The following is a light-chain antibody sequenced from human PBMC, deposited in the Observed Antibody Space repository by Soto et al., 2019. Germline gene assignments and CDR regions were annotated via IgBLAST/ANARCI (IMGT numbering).Light chain of an antibody. J-gene: IGLJ2*01. CDR2: DNN. Sequence: QSVLTQPPSMSGAPGQRVTISCTGSSSNIGAGYDVHWYQQHPGTAPKLLIFDNNNRSSGVPDRFSGSKSDTSASLAITGLQAEDEADYYCQSFDTSLSGFVVFGGGTKVTV. V-gene: IGLV1-40*01. CDR1: SSNIGAGYD. CDR3: QSFDTSLSGFVV.